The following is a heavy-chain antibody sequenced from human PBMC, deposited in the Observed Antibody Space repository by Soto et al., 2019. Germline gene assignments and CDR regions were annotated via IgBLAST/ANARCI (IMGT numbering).Heavy chain of an antibody. D-gene: IGHD2-21*01. CDR2: IIPMFGTA. CDR1: GGTFSSYA. J-gene: IGHJ6*02. Sequence: VQLVQSGAEVKKPGSSVKVSCKASGGTFSSYAISWVRQAPGQGLEWMGGIIPMFGTATYAQKFQGRVTITADESTSTVYMELSSLRSEDTAVYYCARSHDRATPNAHAYYGMDVWGQGTTVTVSS. V-gene: IGHV1-69*12. CDR3: ARSHDRATPNAHAYYGMDV.